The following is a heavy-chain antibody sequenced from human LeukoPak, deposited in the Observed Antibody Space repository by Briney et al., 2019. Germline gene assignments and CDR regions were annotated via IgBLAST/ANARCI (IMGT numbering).Heavy chain of an antibody. CDR3: ATSLQAVVDY. CDR1: GFTFSSYS. CDR2: ISSGGSYI. J-gene: IGHJ4*02. V-gene: IGHV3-21*01. Sequence: PGGSLRLSCAASGFTFSSYSMNWVHQAPGKGLEWVSSISSGGSYIYYADSVKGRFTISRDNAKNSLYLQMNSLRAEDTAVYYCATSLQAVVDYWGQGTLVTVSS.